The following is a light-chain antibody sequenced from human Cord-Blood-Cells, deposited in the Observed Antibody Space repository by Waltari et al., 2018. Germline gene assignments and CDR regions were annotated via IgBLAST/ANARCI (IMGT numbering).Light chain of an antibody. Sequence: DIQMTQSPSSLSASVGDRATITCRASQSISSYFNWYQQKPGTAPKLLLYAASSLQSGVPSRFSSSGSETDFTLTISILQHEDFASYYCQQSYSTTYTFGQGTKLEIK. CDR2: AAS. CDR1: QSISSY. J-gene: IGKJ2*01. V-gene: IGKV1-39*01. CDR3: QQSYSTTYT.